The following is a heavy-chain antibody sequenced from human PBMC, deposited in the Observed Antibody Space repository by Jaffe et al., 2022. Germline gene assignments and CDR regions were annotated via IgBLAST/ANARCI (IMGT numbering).Heavy chain of an antibody. CDR3: VRTDILTGSRPLADDAFDI. J-gene: IGHJ3*02. CDR2: IYPGDSDT. Sequence: EVQLVQSGAEVKKPGESLKISCKGSGYSFTSYWIGWVRQMPGKGLEWMGIIYPGDSDTRYSPSFQGQVTISADKSISTAYLQWSSLKASDTAMYYCVRTDILTGSRPLADDAFDIWGQGTMVTVSS. V-gene: IGHV5-51*03. CDR1: GYSFTSYW. D-gene: IGHD3-9*01.